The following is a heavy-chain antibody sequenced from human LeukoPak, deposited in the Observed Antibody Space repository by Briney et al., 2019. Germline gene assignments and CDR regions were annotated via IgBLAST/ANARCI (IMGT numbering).Heavy chain of an antibody. J-gene: IGHJ4*02. Sequence: GGSLRLSCAASGFTFSGSWMRWVRQAPGQGLEWVANIKQDGSDKYYVDSVKGRFTISRDNAKNSLYLQMNSLRAEDTAVYYCARYGSGSYYNDPFDYWGQGALVTVSS. CDR1: GFTFSGSW. CDR3: ARYGSGSYYNDPFDY. CDR2: IKQDGSDK. D-gene: IGHD3-10*01. V-gene: IGHV3-7*05.